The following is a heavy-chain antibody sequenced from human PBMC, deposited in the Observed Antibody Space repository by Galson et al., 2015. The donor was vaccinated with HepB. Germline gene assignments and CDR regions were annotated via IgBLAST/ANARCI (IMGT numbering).Heavy chain of an antibody. D-gene: IGHD1-26*01. CDR3: AAGMKWELPEGWFDP. V-gene: IGHV3-73*01. CDR2: IRSKVNNYAT. Sequence: SCAASGFTFSDSAIYWVRQASGKGLEWVARIRSKVNNYATAYGASVKGRFTISRDDSTNTAYLQMNSLKTEDTAVYYCAAGMKWELPEGWFDPWGQGTLVTVSS. J-gene: IGHJ5*02. CDR1: GFTFSDSA.